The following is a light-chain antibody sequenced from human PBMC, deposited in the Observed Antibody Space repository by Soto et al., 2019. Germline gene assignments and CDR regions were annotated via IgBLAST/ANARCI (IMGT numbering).Light chain of an antibody. CDR2: EDN. CDR1: SGSIASNY. J-gene: IGLJ3*02. Sequence: NFMLTQPHSVSESPVKTVTISCTRSSGSIASNYVQWYQQRPGSSPTTVIYEDNQRPSGVPDRLSGSIDSSSNSASLTISGLKTEDEADYYCQSCDSSDQVFGGGTKLTVL. CDR3: QSCDSSDQV. V-gene: IGLV6-57*01.